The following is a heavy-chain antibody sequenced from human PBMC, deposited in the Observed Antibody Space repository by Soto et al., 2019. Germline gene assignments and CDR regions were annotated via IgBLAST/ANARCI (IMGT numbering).Heavy chain of an antibody. CDR1: GFTFRSYS. CDR3: ARGVVSRAYYFEF. CDR2: ISRSSSYI. J-gene: IGHJ4*01. D-gene: IGHD2-15*01. Sequence: EVQLVESGGGLVKPGGSLRLSCAASGFTFRSYSMNWVRQAPGKGLEWVSSISRSSSYIYYADSVKGRITISRDNAKNSLYPQKNSLRAEDKAVYYCARGVVSRAYYFEFRGHGTLVTVSS. V-gene: IGHV3-21*01.